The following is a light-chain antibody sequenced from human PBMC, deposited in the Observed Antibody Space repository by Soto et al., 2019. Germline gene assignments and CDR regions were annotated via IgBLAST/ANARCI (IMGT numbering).Light chain of an antibody. Sequence: EIVMTQSPATLSVSPGEGATLSCRASQSVSSNLAWYQQKPGQAPRLLIYAASTRATGIPARFRGSGSGTEFTLTITSLQSEDFAVYYCQQYNNWPPLTFGGGTKVDIK. CDR3: QQYNNWPPLT. J-gene: IGKJ4*01. CDR1: QSVSSN. CDR2: AAS. V-gene: IGKV3-15*01.